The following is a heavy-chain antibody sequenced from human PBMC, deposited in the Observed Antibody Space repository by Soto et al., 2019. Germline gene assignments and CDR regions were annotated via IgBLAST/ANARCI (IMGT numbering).Heavy chain of an antibody. Sequence: PEESLKISCKGSGYSFTSYWIGWVRQMPGKGLEWMGIIYLGDSDTRYSPSFQGQVTISADKSISTAYLQWSSLKASDTAMYYCARADYGDYAFDAFDIWGQGTMVTVSS. V-gene: IGHV5-51*01. CDR2: IYLGDSDT. J-gene: IGHJ3*02. D-gene: IGHD4-17*01. CDR3: ARADYGDYAFDAFDI. CDR1: GYSFTSYW.